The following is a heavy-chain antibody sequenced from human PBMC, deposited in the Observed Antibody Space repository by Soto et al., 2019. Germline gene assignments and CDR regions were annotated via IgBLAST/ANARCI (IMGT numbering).Heavy chain of an antibody. V-gene: IGHV4-4*07. CDR3: ARALSSAAGLYFDF. D-gene: IGHD6-13*01. CDR2: IHTTDGT. CDR1: GGSISSYY. Sequence: TLSLTCTVSGGSISSYYWSWIRQPAGKGMEWIGRIHTTDGTNYNPSLKSRVTMSIDTSNNQFSLKLSSLTAADTAVYYCARALSSAAGLYFDFWGQGTLVTVSS. J-gene: IGHJ4*02.